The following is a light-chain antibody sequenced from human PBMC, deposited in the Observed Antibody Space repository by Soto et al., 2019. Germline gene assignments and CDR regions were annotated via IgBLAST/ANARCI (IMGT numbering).Light chain of an antibody. Sequence: EIVMTQSPATLSVSPGERATLSCRASQSVGSNLAWYQQKPGQAPRLLIYGASTRATGIPARFSGNGSGTEFTLTISSLQSEDFAVYYCQQYNNWPRTFGQGTKVDIK. J-gene: IGKJ1*01. CDR2: GAS. V-gene: IGKV3-15*01. CDR3: QQYNNWPRT. CDR1: QSVGSN.